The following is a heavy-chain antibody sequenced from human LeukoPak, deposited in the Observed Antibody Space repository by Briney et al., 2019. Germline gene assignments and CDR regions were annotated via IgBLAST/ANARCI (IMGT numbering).Heavy chain of an antibody. V-gene: IGHV3-23*01. CDR1: GFTFSSYG. J-gene: IGHJ4*02. Sequence: GGSLRLSCAASGFTFSSYGMSWVRQAPGKGLEWVSVISGSGGSSYYADSVKGRFTISRDNSKNTLFLQMNSLRAEDTAVYYCAKPYYYASGSYDYWGQGTLVTVSS. CDR3: AKPYYYASGSYDY. D-gene: IGHD3-10*01. CDR2: ISGSGGSS.